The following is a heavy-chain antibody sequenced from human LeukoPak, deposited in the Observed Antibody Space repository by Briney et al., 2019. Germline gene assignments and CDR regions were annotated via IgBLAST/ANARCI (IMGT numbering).Heavy chain of an antibody. CDR1: GGTFSSYA. CDR3: ARDLDLSVGAQTHYYYYYGMDV. V-gene: IGHV1-69*13. D-gene: IGHD1-26*01. Sequence: GASVKVSCKASGGTFSSYAISWVRQAPGQGLEWMGGIIPIFGTANYAQKFQGRVTITADESTSTAYMELRSLRSDDTAVYYCARDLDLSVGAQTHYYYYYGMDVWGQGTTVTVSS. J-gene: IGHJ6*02. CDR2: IIPIFGTA.